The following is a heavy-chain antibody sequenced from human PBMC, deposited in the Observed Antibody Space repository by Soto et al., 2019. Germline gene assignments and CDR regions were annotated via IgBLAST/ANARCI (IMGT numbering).Heavy chain of an antibody. CDR1: GFTFTDYT. CDR3: AREGKYCSSTSCYYHFAQ. CDR2: IAYDGSNE. Sequence: GGSLTLSCAASGFTFTDYTFHWVRQAPGKGLAWVAFIAYDGSNEYYADSVKGRITISRDISKSTLYLQMNSLRAEDSAAYYCAREGKYCSSTSCYYHFAQWGQGTLVTVS. V-gene: IGHV3-30-3*01. D-gene: IGHD2-2*01. J-gene: IGHJ4*02.